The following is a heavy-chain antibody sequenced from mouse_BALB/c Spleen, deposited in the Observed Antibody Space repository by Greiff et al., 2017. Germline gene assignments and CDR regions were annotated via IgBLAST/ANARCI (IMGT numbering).Heavy chain of an antibody. CDR1: GFTFSSYA. CDR3: SRGRYGYYAMDY. J-gene: IGHJ4*01. Sequence: EVKLMESGGGLVKPGGSLKLSCAASGFTFSSYAMSWVRQTPGKRLEWVAYISSGGRTYYTDRVKGRFTISRDNARNILYLQMSSLLSADTAMDYCSRGRYGYYAMDYWGQGTSVTVSS. CDR2: ISSGGRT. V-gene: IGHV5-6-5*01. D-gene: IGHD1-1*02.